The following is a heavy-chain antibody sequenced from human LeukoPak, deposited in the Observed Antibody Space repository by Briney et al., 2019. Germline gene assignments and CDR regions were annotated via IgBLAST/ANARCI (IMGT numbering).Heavy chain of an antibody. CDR1: GFTFNTYG. CDR2: IRYDGADK. CDR3: ARDPVPATAIGDY. D-gene: IGHD2-2*01. Sequence: GGSLRLSCAASGFTFNTYGMHWVRQAPDKGLEWVAFIRYDGADKYYADSVKGRFTISRDNSKNTLYLQMNSLRAEDTAVYYCARDPVPATAIGDYWGQGTLVTVSS. V-gene: IGHV3-30*02. J-gene: IGHJ4*02.